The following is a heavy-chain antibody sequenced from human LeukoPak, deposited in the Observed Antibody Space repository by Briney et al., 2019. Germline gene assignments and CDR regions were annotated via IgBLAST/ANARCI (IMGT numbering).Heavy chain of an antibody. D-gene: IGHD3-22*01. CDR2: IKSKTDGGTT. Sequence: PGRSLRLSCAATGFTFRSYGMHWVRQAPGKGLEWVGRIKSKTDGGTTDYAAPVKGRFTISRDDSKNTLYLQMNSLKTEDTAVYYCTTDPPQFAASDKINYYDSSGYPVDYWGQGTLVTVSS. J-gene: IGHJ4*02. CDR3: TTDPPQFAASDKINYYDSSGYPVDY. CDR1: GFTFRSYG. V-gene: IGHV3-15*01.